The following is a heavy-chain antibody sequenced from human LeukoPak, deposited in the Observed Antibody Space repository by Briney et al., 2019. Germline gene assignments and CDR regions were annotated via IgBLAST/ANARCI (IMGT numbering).Heavy chain of an antibody. CDR2: ISSSSSYI. V-gene: IGHV3-21*01. D-gene: IGHD6-19*01. CDR3: ARAAGIAVAVLFDY. J-gene: IGHJ4*02. CDR1: GFTFSSYS. Sequence: GGSLRLSCAASGFTFSSYSMNWVRQAPGKGLEWVSSISSSSSYIYYADSVKGRFTISSDNAKNSLYLQMNSLRAEDTAVYYCARAAGIAVAVLFDYWGQGTLVTVSS.